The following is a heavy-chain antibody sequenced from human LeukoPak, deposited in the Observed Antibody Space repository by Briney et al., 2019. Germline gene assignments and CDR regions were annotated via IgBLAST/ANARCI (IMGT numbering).Heavy chain of an antibody. J-gene: IGHJ3*02. V-gene: IGHV3-48*01. CDR1: GFSFSSYA. Sequence: GGSLRLSCATSGFSFSSYAFYWIRQAPGKGLEWVSYISSSSSSSSTKYYADSVKGRFTISRDNVKNSLYLQMNSLRAEDTAVYFCARVQGAFDIWGQGTMVTVSS. CDR3: ARVQGAFDI. CDR2: ISSSSSSSSTK.